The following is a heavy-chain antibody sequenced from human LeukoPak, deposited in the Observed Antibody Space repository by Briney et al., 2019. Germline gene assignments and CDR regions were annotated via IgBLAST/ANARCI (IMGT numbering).Heavy chain of an antibody. CDR2: ISAYNGNT. CDR1: GYTFTSYG. CDR3: ARVGSIAAAGNYYYYYMDV. J-gene: IGHJ6*03. D-gene: IGHD6-13*01. Sequence: ASVKVSCKASGYTFTSYGISWVRQAPGQGLEWMGWISAYNGNTNYAQKLQGRVTMTTDTSTSTAYMELRSLRSDDTAVYYCARVGSIAAAGNYYYYYMDVWGKGTTVTVSS. V-gene: IGHV1-18*01.